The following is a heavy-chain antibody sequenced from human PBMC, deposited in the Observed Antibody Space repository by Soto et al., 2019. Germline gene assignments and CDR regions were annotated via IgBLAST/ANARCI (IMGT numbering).Heavy chain of an antibody. CDR3: ARRRHRGIMITFGGVHPFDY. J-gene: IGHJ4*02. V-gene: IGHV4-34*01. Sequence: SETLSLTCAVYGGSFSVYYWSWIRQPPGKGLEWIGEINHSGSTNYNPSLKSRVTISVDTSKIQFSLKLSSVTAADTAVYYCARRRHRGIMITFGGVHPFDYWGQGTLVTVS. CDR1: GGSFSVYY. CDR2: INHSGST. D-gene: IGHD3-16*01.